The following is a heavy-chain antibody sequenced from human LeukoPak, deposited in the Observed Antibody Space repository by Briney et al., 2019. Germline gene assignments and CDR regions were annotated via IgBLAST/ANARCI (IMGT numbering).Heavy chain of an antibody. CDR3: ASSIPVEMVGGAFDI. Sequence: SETLSLTCAVYGGSFSGYYWSWIRQPPGKGLEWIGYIYYSGSTNYNPSLKSRVTISVDTSKNQFSLKLSSVTAADTAVYYCASSIPVEMVGGAFDIWGQGTMVTVSS. J-gene: IGHJ3*02. D-gene: IGHD5-24*01. CDR1: GGSFSGYY. V-gene: IGHV4-59*01. CDR2: IYYSGST.